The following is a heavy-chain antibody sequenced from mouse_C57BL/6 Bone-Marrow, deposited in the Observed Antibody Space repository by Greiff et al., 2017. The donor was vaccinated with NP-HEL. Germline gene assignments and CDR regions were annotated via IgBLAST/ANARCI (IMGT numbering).Heavy chain of an antibody. CDR1: GFTFSDAW. Sequence: EVQLVESGGGLVQPGGSMKLSCAASGFTFSDAWMDWVRQSPEKGLEWVAEIRNKANNHATYYAESVKGRFTISRDDSKSSVYLQMNSLRAEDTGIYYCTRRDYYGSSYGYFDYWGQGTTLTVSS. CDR3: TRRDYYGSSYGYFDY. V-gene: IGHV6-6*01. D-gene: IGHD1-1*01. CDR2: IRNKANNHAT. J-gene: IGHJ2*01.